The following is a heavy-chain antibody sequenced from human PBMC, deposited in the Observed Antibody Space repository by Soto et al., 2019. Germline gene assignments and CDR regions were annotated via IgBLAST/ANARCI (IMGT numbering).Heavy chain of an antibody. CDR2: IDPDDSYT. Sequence: GESLKISCKGSGYSFTNYWIHWVRQMAGKGLEWMGRIDPDDSYTNYSPSFQGNVTISVDKSISTAYLQWSSLQASDTAIYYCARLPPPTYCSGSTCSGYWGQGTLVTVAS. V-gene: IGHV5-10-1*01. CDR1: GYSFTNYW. D-gene: IGHD2-15*01. CDR3: ARLPPPTYCSGSTCSGY. J-gene: IGHJ4*02.